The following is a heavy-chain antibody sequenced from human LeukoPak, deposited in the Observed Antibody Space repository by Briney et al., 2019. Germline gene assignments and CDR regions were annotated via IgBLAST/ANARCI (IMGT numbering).Heavy chain of an antibody. D-gene: IGHD1-26*01. CDR3: ASSGGYYRIPQD. CDR1: GGSFSGYY. Sequence: PSETLSLTCAVYGGSFSGYYWSWIRQPPGKGLEWIGEINHSGSTNYNPSLKSRVTISVDTSKNQFSLKLSSVTAADTAVYYCASSGGYYRIPQDWGQGTLVTVSS. V-gene: IGHV4-34*01. CDR2: INHSGST. J-gene: IGHJ4*02.